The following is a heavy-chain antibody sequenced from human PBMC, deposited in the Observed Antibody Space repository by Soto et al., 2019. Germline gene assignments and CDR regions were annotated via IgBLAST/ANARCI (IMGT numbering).Heavy chain of an antibody. CDR1: GASMSSGGHY. Sequence: QVQLQESGPGLVKPSQTVSLTCAVSGASMSSGGHYWSWIRQSPGRGLEWMGYIDYTEATYYNPSLQRRVISSINSSNKPFSLNFSSVTASATADYYGARAPPGPSPRLDVWGQGTTVTVSS. J-gene: IGHJ6*02. V-gene: IGHV4-30-2*06. CDR2: IDYTEAT. CDR3: ARAPPGPSPRLDV.